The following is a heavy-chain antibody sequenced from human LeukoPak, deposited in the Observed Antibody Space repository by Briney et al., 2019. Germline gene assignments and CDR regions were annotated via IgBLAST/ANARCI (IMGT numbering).Heavy chain of an antibody. CDR1: GGTFSSYA. CDR3: ARGLLAAGPSPSWFDP. D-gene: IGHD6-13*01. V-gene: IGHV1-69*01. CDR2: IIPIFGTA. Sequence: SVKVSCKASGGTFSSYAISWVRQAPGQGLEWMGGIIPIFGTANYAQKFQGRVTITADESTSTAYMELSSLRSEDTAVYYCARGLLAAGPSPSWFDPWGQGTLVTVSS. J-gene: IGHJ5*02.